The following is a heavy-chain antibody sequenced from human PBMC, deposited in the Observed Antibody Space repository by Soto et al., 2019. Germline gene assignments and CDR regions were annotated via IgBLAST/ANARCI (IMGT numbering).Heavy chain of an antibody. V-gene: IGHV3-23*01. CDR2: ISSGGST. D-gene: IGHD3-9*01. CDR3: AKGEAAVGIFDAFDI. CDR1: GFIFSSFA. Sequence: EVQVLESGGDLVLPGGSLRLSCAASGFIFSSFAMSWVRQAPGKGLEWVSAISSGGSTYYADSVQGRFTISRDRFKNTVYLQMNSLTAGDTAVYYCAKGEAAVGIFDAFDIWGQGTMVTVSS. J-gene: IGHJ3*02.